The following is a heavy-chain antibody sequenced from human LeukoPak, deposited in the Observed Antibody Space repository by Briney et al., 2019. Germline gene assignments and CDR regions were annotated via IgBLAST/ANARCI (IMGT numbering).Heavy chain of an antibody. D-gene: IGHD1-26*01. CDR3: AKDRRVVAAKYYYYYYGMDV. V-gene: IGHV3-74*01. J-gene: IGHJ6*02. Sequence: GGSLRLSCAASGFTFSTYWMHWVRQAPGKGLVWVSRIKSDGSTTTYADSVRGRFTISRDNAKNTVYLQMNSLRAEDTAVYYCAKDRRVVAAKYYYYYYGMDVWGQGTTVTVSS. CDR2: IKSDGSTT. CDR1: GFTFSTYW.